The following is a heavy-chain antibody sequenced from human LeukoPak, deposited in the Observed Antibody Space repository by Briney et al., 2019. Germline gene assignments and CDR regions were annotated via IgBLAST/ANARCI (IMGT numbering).Heavy chain of an antibody. CDR3: ARDRRGFDAFDI. D-gene: IGHD3-10*01. J-gene: IGHJ3*02. Sequence: SETLSLTCTVSGGSISSGSYYWSWIRQPAGKGLEWIGYIYYSGSTNYNPSLKSRVTISVDTSKNQFSLKLSSVTAADTAVYYCARDRRGFDAFDIWGQGTMVTVSS. V-gene: IGHV4-61*10. CDR1: GGSISSGSYY. CDR2: IYYSGST.